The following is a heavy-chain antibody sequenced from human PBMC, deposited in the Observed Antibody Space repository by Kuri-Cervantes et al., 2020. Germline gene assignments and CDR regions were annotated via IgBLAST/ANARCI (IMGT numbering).Heavy chain of an antibody. V-gene: IGHV3-23*01. D-gene: IGHD4-17*01. CDR1: GFTFSSYA. J-gene: IGHJ3*02. Sequence: GESLKISCVASGFTFSSYAMSWVRQAPGKGLEWVSGLSGSGGTTYYADSMKGRFIISRDNSKNTLYLQMNSLRAEDTAVYYCARNDYGDFNDAFDIWGQGTMVTVSS. CDR2: LSGSGGTT. CDR3: ARNDYGDFNDAFDI.